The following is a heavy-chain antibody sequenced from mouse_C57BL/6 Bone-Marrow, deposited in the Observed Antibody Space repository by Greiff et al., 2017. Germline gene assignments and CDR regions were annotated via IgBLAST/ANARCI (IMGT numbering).Heavy chain of an antibody. V-gene: IGHV5-12*01. CDR1: GFTFSDYY. Sequence: EVKLMESGGGLVQPGGSLKLSCAASGFTFSDYYMYWVRQTPEKRLEWVAYISNGGGSTYYPDNVKGRFTISSDNAKNTLYLQMSRLKTEDTAMYYCARHLSYWGQGTLVTVSA. J-gene: IGHJ3*01. CDR3: ARHLSY. CDR2: ISNGGGST.